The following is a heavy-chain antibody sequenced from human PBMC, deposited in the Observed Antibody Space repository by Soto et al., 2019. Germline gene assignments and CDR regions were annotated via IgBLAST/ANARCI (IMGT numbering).Heavy chain of an antibody. Sequence: GGSLRLSCAASGFTFSSYSMNWVRQAPGKGLEWVSYISSSSSIYYVDSVKGRFTISRDNAKNSLYLQMNSLRAGDTAVYYCARDRREYSGYDRIDSWGQGTLVTVSS. CDR2: ISSSSSI. J-gene: IGHJ4*02. D-gene: IGHD5-12*01. CDR3: ARDRREYSGYDRIDS. CDR1: GFTFSSYS. V-gene: IGHV3-48*01.